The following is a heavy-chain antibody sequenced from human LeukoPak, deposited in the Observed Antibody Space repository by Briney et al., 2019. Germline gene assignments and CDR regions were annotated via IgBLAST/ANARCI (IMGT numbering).Heavy chain of an antibody. D-gene: IGHD3-22*01. Sequence: ASVKVSCKASGYTFTSYGISWVRQAPGQGLEWMGWINPNSGGTNYAQKFQGRVTMTRDTSISTAYMELSRLRSDDTAVYYCARDSSGYASHDAFDIWGQGTMVTVSS. V-gene: IGHV1-2*02. CDR3: ARDSSGYASHDAFDI. J-gene: IGHJ3*02. CDR2: INPNSGGT. CDR1: GYTFTSYG.